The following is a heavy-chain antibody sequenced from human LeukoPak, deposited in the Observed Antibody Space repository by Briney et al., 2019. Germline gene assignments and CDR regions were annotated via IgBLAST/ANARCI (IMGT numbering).Heavy chain of an antibody. D-gene: IGHD2-2*01. J-gene: IGHJ4*02. V-gene: IGHV3-74*01. CDR1: GFTFNNYF. Sequence: GGSLRLSCAASGFTFNNYFMHWVRQAPGKGLVWVSRITSDGSGTNYADSVKGRSTISRDNAKNTLYLQMNSLRVEDTAVYYCVNLGYCTTSSCQPWGQGTLATVSS. CDR3: VNLGYCTTSSCQP. CDR2: ITSDGSGT.